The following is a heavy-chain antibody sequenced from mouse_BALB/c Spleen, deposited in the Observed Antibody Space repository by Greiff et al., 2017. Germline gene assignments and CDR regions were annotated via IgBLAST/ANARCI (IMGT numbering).Heavy chain of an antibody. D-gene: IGHD4-1*01. V-gene: IGHV5-6-3*01. CDR1: GFTFSSYG. J-gene: IGHJ4*01. Sequence: EVHLVESGGGLVQPGGSLKLSCAASGFTFSSYGMSWVRQTPDKRLELVATINSNGGSTYYPDSVKGRFTISRDNAKNTLYLQMSSLKSEDTAMYYCARTGHAMDYWGQGTSVTVSS. CDR2: INSNGGST. CDR3: ARTGHAMDY.